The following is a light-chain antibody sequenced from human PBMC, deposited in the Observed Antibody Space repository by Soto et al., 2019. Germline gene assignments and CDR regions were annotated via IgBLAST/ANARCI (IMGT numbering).Light chain of an antibody. V-gene: IGKV3-15*01. CDR3: QQYNDWPLT. J-gene: IGKJ4*01. Sequence: EIVMTQSPATLSMFPGERATLSCRASQSVSSDLGWYQQKPGQAPRLLIHGAFIRAAGVPARFSGSGSGTEFTLTSSSLQSEDSSVYYCQQYNDWPLTFGGGTKVEIQ. CDR1: QSVSSD. CDR2: GAF.